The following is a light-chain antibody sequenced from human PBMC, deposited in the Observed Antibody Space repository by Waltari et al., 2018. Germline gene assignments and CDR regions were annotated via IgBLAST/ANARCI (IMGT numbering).Light chain of an antibody. J-gene: IGLJ3*02. Sequence: SYELTQPPSLSVSRGQSATITCSGARLDDKNVCRYQPKPGQPPVLVMYQDRKRPSGIPERFSGSNSGNTATLTISAAQGMDEADYYCQAWDSSTAVFGGGTKLTVL. V-gene: IGLV3-1*01. CDR3: QAWDSSTAV. CDR2: QDR. CDR1: RLDDKN.